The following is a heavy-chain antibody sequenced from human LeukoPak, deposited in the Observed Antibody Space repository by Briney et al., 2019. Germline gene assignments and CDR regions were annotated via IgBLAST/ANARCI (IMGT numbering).Heavy chain of an antibody. CDR1: GGTFSSYA. V-gene: IGHV1-69*06. J-gene: IGHJ4*02. CDR3: ARGSTRIAAAGTFDY. CDR2: IIPIFGTA. Sequence: SVTVSCKASGGTFSSYAISWVRQAPGQGLEWMGGIIPIFGTANYAQKFQGRVTITADKSTSTAYMELSSLRSEDTAVYYCARGSTRIAAAGTFDYWGQGTLVTVSS. D-gene: IGHD6-13*01.